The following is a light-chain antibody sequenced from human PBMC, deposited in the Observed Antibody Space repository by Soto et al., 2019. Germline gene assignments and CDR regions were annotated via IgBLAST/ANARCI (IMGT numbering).Light chain of an antibody. CDR1: QSVGTS. CDR2: DAA. Sequence: DIVLTQSPATLSLSPGDRATLSCRASQSVGTSLAWYKQQPGQAPSLLIHDAAYRASGIPERFRGSGSGTAFSLSISSLEPDDLAVYYCQHRSSWPRSFGRGTKVE. J-gene: IGKJ1*01. V-gene: IGKV3-11*01. CDR3: QHRSSWPRS.